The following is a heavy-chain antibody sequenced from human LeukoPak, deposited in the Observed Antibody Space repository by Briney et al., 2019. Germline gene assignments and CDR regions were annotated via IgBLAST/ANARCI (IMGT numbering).Heavy chain of an antibody. CDR1: GFTFSSYG. CDR2: IRYDGSNK. V-gene: IGHV3-30*02. J-gene: IGHJ6*03. CDR3: AKQVVMEYYYYYYMDV. D-gene: IGHD3-22*01. Sequence: GGSLRLSCAASGFTFSSYGMHWVRQALGKGLEWVAFIRYDGSNKYYADSVKGRFTISRDNSKNTLYLQMNSLRAEDTAVYYCAKQVVMEYYYYYYMDVWGKGTTVTVSS.